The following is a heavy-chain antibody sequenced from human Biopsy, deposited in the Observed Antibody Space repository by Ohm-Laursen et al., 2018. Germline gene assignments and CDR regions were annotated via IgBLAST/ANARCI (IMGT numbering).Heavy chain of an antibody. J-gene: IGHJ3*02. D-gene: IGHD1-26*01. Sequence: ALVKVSCKASDYTFYSYGITWVRRAPGQGLEWMGWITADEKNSAPKFQGRVTMTTDMSTSTAYMELRGLKSDDTAVYYCARVFGGAYYSYAFDIWGQGTLVIVSS. V-gene: IGHV1-18*04. CDR1: DYTFYSYG. CDR3: ARVFGGAYYSYAFDI. CDR2: ITADEK.